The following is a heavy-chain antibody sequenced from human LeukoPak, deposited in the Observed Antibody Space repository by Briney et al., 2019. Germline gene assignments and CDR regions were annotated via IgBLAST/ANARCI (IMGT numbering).Heavy chain of an antibody. CDR3: ATGHRRGMVRGVRLDY. V-gene: IGHV4-34*01. Sequence: SETLSLTCAVYGGSFSGYYWSWIRQPPGKGLEWIGEINHSGSTNYNPSLKSRVTISVDTSKNQFSLKLSSVTAADTAVYYCATGHRRGMVRGVRLDYWGQGTLVTVSS. CDR2: INHSGST. J-gene: IGHJ4*02. CDR1: GGSFSGYY. D-gene: IGHD3-10*01.